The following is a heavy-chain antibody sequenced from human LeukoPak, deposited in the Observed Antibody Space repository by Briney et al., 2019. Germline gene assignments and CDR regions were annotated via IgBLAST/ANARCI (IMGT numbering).Heavy chain of an antibody. J-gene: IGHJ4*02. V-gene: IGHV3-15*01. Sequence: GGSLRLSCAASAFTFKSYGMHWVRQAPGKGLEWVGRIKSKTDGGTTDYAATVKGRFTISRDDSKNTLYLQMNSLKNEDTAVYYCTTDPHPNYYDSSGYYPSRFDYWGQGTLVTVSS. D-gene: IGHD3-22*01. CDR2: IKSKTDGGTT. CDR3: TTDPHPNYYDSSGYYPSRFDY. CDR1: AFTFKSYG.